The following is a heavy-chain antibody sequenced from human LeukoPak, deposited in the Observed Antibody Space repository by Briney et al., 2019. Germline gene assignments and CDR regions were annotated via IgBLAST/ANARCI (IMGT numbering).Heavy chain of an antibody. CDR2: FDPEDGET. V-gene: IGHV1-24*01. CDR3: ATYYDILTGYFYFDC. CDR1: GYTLTELS. D-gene: IGHD3-9*01. J-gene: IGHJ4*02. Sequence: ASVKVSCKVSGYTLTELSMHWVRQAPGKGLEWMGGFDPEDGETIYAQKFQGRVTMTEDTSTDTAYMELSSLRSEDTAVYYCATYYDILTGYFYFDCWGQGTLVTVSS.